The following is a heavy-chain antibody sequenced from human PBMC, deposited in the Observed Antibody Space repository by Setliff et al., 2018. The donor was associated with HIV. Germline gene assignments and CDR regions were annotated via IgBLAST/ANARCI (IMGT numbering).Heavy chain of an antibody. V-gene: IGHV3-23*01. CDR3: AKSSMYSSPYYFDY. CDR1: GFTFSDHY. J-gene: IGHJ4*02. D-gene: IGHD6-13*01. Sequence: PGGSLRLSCAASGFTFSDHYMSWVRQAPGKGLEWVSAISGGGGGTYFADSVKGRFTISRDNSKNTLYLQMNSLRVEDTAVYYCAKSSMYSSPYYFDYWGQGTLVTVSS. CDR2: ISGGGGGT.